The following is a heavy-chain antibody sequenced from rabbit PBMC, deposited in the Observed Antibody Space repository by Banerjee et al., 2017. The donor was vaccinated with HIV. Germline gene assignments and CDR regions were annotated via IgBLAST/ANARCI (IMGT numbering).Heavy chain of an antibody. V-gene: IGHV1S45*01. CDR2: IDTGSGRT. J-gene: IGHJ4*01. CDR1: GIDFSSYW. CDR3: ARKNIWTYGAYAYALNL. Sequence: QQQLEESGGGLVKPGGTLTLTCKASGIDFSSYWMCWVRQAPGKGLEWIGYIDTGSGRTDYASWAKGRFTISKTSSTTVTLQMTSLTAADTATYFCARKNIWTYGAYAYALNLWGQGTLVTVS. D-gene: IGHD6-1*01.